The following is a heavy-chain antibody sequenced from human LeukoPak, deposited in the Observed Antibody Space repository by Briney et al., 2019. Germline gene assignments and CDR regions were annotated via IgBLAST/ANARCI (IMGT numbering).Heavy chain of an antibody. D-gene: IGHD3-22*01. CDR3: TTDRITMIVVVIGEAFDI. J-gene: IGHJ3*02. CDR2: IKSKTDGGTT. Sequence: GGSLRLSCAASGFTFSNAWMSWVRQAPGKGLEWVGRIKSKTDGGTTDYAAPVKGRFTISRDDSKNTLYLQMNSLKTEDTAVYYCTTDRITMIVVVIGEAFDIWGQGTMVTVSS. CDR1: GFTFSNAW. V-gene: IGHV3-15*01.